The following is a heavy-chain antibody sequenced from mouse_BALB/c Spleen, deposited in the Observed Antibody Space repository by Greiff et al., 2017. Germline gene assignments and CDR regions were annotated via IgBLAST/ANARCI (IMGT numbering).Heavy chain of an antibody. CDR2: IYPGDGDT. CDR3: ARGMITTLNFDV. CDR1: GYAFSSYW. V-gene: IGHV1-80*01. D-gene: IGHD2-4*01. Sequence: QVQLKESGAELVRPGSSVKISCKASGYAFSSYWMNWVKQRPGQGLEWIGQIYPGDGDTNYNGKFKGKATLTADKSSSTAYMQLSSLTSEDSAVYFCARGMITTLNFDVWGAGTTVTVSS. J-gene: IGHJ1*01.